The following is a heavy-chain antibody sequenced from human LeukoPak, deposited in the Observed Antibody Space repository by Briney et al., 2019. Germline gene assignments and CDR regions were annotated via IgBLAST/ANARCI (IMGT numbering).Heavy chain of an antibody. CDR3: AKSTHSSGYDDSFDI. V-gene: IGHV3-64D*09. CDR1: GFTFSSYA. D-gene: IGHD3-22*01. J-gene: IGHJ3*02. CDR2: ISSNGGST. Sequence: GGSLRLSCSASGFTFSSYAMHWVRQAPGKGLEYVSAISSNGGSTYYADSVKGRFTISRDNSKNTLYLQMSSLRAEDTAVYYCAKSTHSSGYDDSFDIWGQGTMVTVSS.